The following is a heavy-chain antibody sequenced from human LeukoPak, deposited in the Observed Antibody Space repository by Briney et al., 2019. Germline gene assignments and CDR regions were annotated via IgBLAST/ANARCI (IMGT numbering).Heavy chain of an antibody. V-gene: IGHV3-48*03. Sequence: GGSLRLSCAASGFTFSSYAMSWVRQAPGKGLEWVSYISSSGTTMYYADSVKGRFTISRDNAKHSLYLQMDSLRAEDSAVYYCARVLHSPGYWGQGTLVTVSS. D-gene: IGHD2/OR15-2a*01. CDR3: ARVLHSPGY. CDR1: GFTFSSYA. CDR2: ISSSGTTM. J-gene: IGHJ4*02.